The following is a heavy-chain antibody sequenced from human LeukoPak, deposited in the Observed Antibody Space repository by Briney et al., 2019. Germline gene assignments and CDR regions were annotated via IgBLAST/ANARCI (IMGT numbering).Heavy chain of an antibody. D-gene: IGHD3-3*01. Sequence: GGSLRLSCAASGFTFSSYGMHWVRQAPGKGLEWVAVISYDGSNKYYADSVKGRFTISRDNSKNTLYLQMNSLRAEDTAVYYCAKVILRFLEWDAFDIWGQGTMVTVSS. CDR1: GFTFSSYG. J-gene: IGHJ3*02. V-gene: IGHV3-30*18. CDR2: ISYDGSNK. CDR3: AKVILRFLEWDAFDI.